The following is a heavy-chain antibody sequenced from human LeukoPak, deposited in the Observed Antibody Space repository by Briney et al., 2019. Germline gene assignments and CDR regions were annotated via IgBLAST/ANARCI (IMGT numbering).Heavy chain of an antibody. CDR1: GFTVSSNY. Sequence: GGSLRLSCAASGFTVSSNYMSWVRQAPGKGLEWVSVIYSGGSTYYADFVKGRFTISRDNSKNTLYLQMNSLRAEDTAVYYCARLVYSYGCNCFDYWGQGTLVTVSS. CDR3: ARLVYSYGCNCFDY. D-gene: IGHD5-18*01. CDR2: IYSGGST. V-gene: IGHV3-53*01. J-gene: IGHJ4*02.